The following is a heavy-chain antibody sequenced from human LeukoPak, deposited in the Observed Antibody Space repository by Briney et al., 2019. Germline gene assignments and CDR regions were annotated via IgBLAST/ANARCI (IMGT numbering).Heavy chain of an antibody. V-gene: IGHV3-23*01. CDR3: AKGYCSSTSCYSPPFDY. CDR2: INGSGGST. CDR1: GFTFSSYA. D-gene: IGHD2-2*01. J-gene: IGHJ4*02. Sequence: GGSLRLSCAASGFTFSSYAMSWVRQAPGKGLEWVSAINGSGGSTYYTDSVKGRFTISRDNSKNTLYLQMNSLRAEDTAVYYCAKGYCSSTSCYSPPFDYWGQGTLVTVSS.